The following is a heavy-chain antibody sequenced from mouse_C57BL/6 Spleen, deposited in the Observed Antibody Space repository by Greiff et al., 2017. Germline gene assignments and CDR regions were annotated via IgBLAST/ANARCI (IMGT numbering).Heavy chain of an antibody. CDR2: ISSGSSTI. J-gene: IGHJ4*01. V-gene: IGHV5-17*01. CDR1: GFTFSDYG. D-gene: IGHD2-3*01. Sequence: EVHLVESGGGLVKPGGSLKLSCAASGFTFSDYGMHWVRQAPEKGLEWVAYISSGSSTIYYADTVKGRFTISRDNAKNTLFLQMTSLRSEDTAMYYCERDGYYDYAMDYWGQGTSVTVSS. CDR3: ERDGYYDYAMDY.